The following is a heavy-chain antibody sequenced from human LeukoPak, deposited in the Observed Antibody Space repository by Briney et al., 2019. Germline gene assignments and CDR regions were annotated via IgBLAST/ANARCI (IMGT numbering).Heavy chain of an antibody. D-gene: IGHD2-2*01. CDR1: GGTFSSYA. CDR2: IIPIFGTA. J-gene: IGHJ6*03. Sequence: SVKVSCKASGGTFSSYAISWVRQAPGQGLEWMGGIIPIFGTANYAQKFQGRVTITADESTSTAYMELSSLRSEDTAVYYCASRLPPIVVVPAAIYYYYMDVWGKGTTVTVSS. V-gene: IGHV1-69*13. CDR3: ASRLPPIVVVPAAIYYYYMDV.